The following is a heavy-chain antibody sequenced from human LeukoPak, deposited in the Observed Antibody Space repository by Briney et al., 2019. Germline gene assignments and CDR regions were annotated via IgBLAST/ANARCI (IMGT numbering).Heavy chain of an antibody. CDR3: ASSLRVREALDY. J-gene: IGHJ4*02. Sequence: ASVKVSCKASGYTFTSYDINWVRQATGEGLEWMGWMNPSSGNTGYAQKFQARVTMTRNTSISTAYMELSSLRSEDTAVYYCASSLRVREALDYWGQGTLVTVSS. V-gene: IGHV1-8*01. D-gene: IGHD5/OR15-5a*01. CDR1: GYTFTSYD. CDR2: MNPSSGNT.